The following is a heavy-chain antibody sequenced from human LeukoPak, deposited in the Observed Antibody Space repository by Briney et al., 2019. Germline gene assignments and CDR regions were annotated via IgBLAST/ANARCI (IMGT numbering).Heavy chain of an antibody. CDR3: AKDRMVTTIEKAAYAMDV. CDR1: GFTFNTFV. CDR2: VGDSGDTT. J-gene: IGHJ6*02. D-gene: IGHD5-12*01. V-gene: IGHV3-23*01. Sequence: GGSLRLSCAASGFTFNTFVMTWVRQAPGKGLEWVSSVGDSGDTTYYADSVKGRFTISRDNDKNTLYLQMHGLRAEDTAVYYCAKDRMVTTIEKAAYAMDVWGQGTTVTVSS.